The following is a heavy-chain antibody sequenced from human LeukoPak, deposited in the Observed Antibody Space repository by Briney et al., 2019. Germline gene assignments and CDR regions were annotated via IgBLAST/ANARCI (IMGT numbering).Heavy chain of an antibody. CDR1: GFTFSSYA. J-gene: IGHJ4*02. CDR2: ISGTGGST. CDR3: AKESGDDSSGYYEVFDY. V-gene: IGHV3-23*01. D-gene: IGHD3-22*01. Sequence: GGSLRLSCTASGFTFSSYAMSWVRQAPGKGLEWVSVISGTGGSTNHADSVKGRFTISRDNSKNTLYLQMNSLRAEDTAVYYCAKESGDDSSGYYEVFDYWGQGTLVTVSS.